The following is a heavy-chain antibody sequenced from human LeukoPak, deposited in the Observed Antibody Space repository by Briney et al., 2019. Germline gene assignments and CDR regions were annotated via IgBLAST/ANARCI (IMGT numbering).Heavy chain of an antibody. CDR3: ARETYESEY. J-gene: IGHJ4*02. Sequence: GASVKVSCKASGYTFISYGISWVRQAPGQGLEWMGWLSAYSGNANYTQKLQDRVTMTTDTSTSTAYMELRSLRSDDTAVYYCARETYESEYWGQGTLVTVSS. V-gene: IGHV1-18*01. CDR2: LSAYSGNA. D-gene: IGHD3-3*01. CDR1: GYTFISYG.